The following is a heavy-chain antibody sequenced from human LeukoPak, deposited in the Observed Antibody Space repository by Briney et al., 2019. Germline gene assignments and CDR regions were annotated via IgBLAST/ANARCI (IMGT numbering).Heavy chain of an antibody. D-gene: IGHD3-16*01. CDR2: IYYSGST. J-gene: IGHJ5*02. Sequence: PGGSLRLSCAASGFSISTSWMTWVRQPPGKGLEWIGSIYYSGSTYYNPSLKSRVTISVDTSKNQFSLKLSSVTAADTAVYYCARRSYDYVWGSSPRGGTNWFDPWGQGTLVTVSS. V-gene: IGHV4-39*01. CDR1: GFSISTSW. CDR3: ARRSYDYVWGSSPRGGTNWFDP.